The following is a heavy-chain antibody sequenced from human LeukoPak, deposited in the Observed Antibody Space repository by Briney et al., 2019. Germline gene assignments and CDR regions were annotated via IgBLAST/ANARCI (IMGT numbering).Heavy chain of an antibody. CDR1: GFTFSSYS. CDR2: ISSSSSTI. Sequence: GGSLRLSCAASGFTFSSYSMNWVRQAPGKGLEWVSYISSSSSTIYYADSVKGRFTISRDNAKNSLYLQMNSLRAEDTAVYYCARDSVIAVAGFDHWGQGTLVTVSS. V-gene: IGHV3-48*01. CDR3: ARDSVIAVAGFDH. D-gene: IGHD6-19*01. J-gene: IGHJ4*02.